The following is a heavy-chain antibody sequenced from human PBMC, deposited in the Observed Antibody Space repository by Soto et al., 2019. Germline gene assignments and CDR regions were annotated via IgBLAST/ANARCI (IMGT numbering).Heavy chain of an antibody. CDR2: ISWNSGSI. CDR1: GFTFDDYA. CDR3: AKGGSRGWYYYYYYGMDV. J-gene: IGHJ6*02. D-gene: IGHD6-19*01. Sequence: GGSLRLSCAASGFTFDDYAMHWVRQAPGKGLEWVSGISWNSGSIGYADSVKGRFTISRDNAKNSLYLQMNSLRAEDTALYYGAKGGSRGWYYYYYYGMDVWGQGTTVTVSS. V-gene: IGHV3-9*01.